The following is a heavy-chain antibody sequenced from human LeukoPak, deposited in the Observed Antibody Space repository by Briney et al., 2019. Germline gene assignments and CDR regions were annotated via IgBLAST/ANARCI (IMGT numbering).Heavy chain of an antibody. J-gene: IGHJ4*02. Sequence: GGSLRLSCAASGFNFADSAMHWVRQPPGKGLEWVSLISGDGGSTYYADPVKGRFSISRDNSKNSLYLQMNSLRIEDTALYYCAKSQGYCSSTSCRPYSTSWPFNYWGQGTLVTVAS. CDR2: ISGDGGST. CDR3: AKSQGYCSSTSCRPYSTSWPFNY. V-gene: IGHV3-43*02. CDR1: GFNFADSA. D-gene: IGHD2-2*01.